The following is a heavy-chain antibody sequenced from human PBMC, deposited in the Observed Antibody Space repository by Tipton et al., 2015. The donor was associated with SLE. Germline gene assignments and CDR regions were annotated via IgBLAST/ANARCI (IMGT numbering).Heavy chain of an antibody. D-gene: IGHD3-16*02. CDR1: GDTFNSYA. V-gene: IGHV1-69*05. CDR3: ARGQEDYIWGNYRYYYYVMDV. J-gene: IGHJ6*02. Sequence: QSGAEVKKPGSSVKVSCKASGDTFNSYAFSWVRQAPGQGLEWMGGIIPIFRATNYAQKFQGRVTITTDESTSTVYMELSSLRPEDTAVYYCARGQEDYIWGNYRYYYYVMDVWGQGTTVTVSS. CDR2: IIPIFRAT.